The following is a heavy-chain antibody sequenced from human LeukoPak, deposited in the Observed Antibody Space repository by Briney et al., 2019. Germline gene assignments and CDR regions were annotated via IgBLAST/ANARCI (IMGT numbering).Heavy chain of an antibody. J-gene: IGHJ3*02. V-gene: IGHV1-2*02. D-gene: IGHD6-19*01. CDR3: ARPGRYSSGWYDAFDI. CDR2: INPNSGGT. CDR1: GYTFTGYY. Sequence: ASVKVSCKASGYTFTGYYMHWVRQAPGQGLEWMGWINPNSGGTNYAQKFQGRVTMTRDTSIRTAYMELSRLRSDDTAVYYCARPGRYSSGWYDAFDIWGQGTMVTVSS.